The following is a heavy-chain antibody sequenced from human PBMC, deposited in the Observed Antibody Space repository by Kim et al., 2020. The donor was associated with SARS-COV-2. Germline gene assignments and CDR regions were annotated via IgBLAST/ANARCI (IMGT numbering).Heavy chain of an antibody. CDR2: ISSSSSYI. V-gene: IGHV3-21*01. CDR3: ARDLVASYGLEGYFDY. J-gene: IGHJ4*02. CDR1: GFTFSSYS. Sequence: GGSLRLSCAASGFTFSSYSMNWVRQAPGKGLEWVSSISSSSSYIYYADSVKGRFTISRDNAKNSLYLQMSSLRAEDTAVYYCARDLVASYGLEGYFDYWGQGTLVTVSS. D-gene: IGHD5-18*01.